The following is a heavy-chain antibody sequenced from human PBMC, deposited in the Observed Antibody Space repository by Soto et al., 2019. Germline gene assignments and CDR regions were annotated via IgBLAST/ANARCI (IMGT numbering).Heavy chain of an antibody. CDR2: ISSSVSYT. J-gene: IGHJ4*02. CDR3: AKASGRVTKRFDS. D-gene: IGHD4-17*01. Sequence: VQLVDSGGGLVKPGGSLRLSCAASGFTFSDYYMTWIRQAPGKGLEWVSYISSSVSYTNYADSVKGRFTISRDNAKNSVYLQMNSLGAEDTAVYYCAKASGRVTKRFDSWGQGTLVTVSS. CDR1: GFTFSDYY. V-gene: IGHV3-11*06.